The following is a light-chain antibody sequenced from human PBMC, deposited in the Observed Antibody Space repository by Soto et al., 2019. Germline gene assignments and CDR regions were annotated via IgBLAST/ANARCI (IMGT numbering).Light chain of an antibody. J-gene: IGLJ1*01. Sequence: QSALTQPASVSGSPGQSITISCTGTNSDVGGYNFVSWYQLHPGKAPELMIYDVTNRPSGVSNRFSGSKSGNTASLTISGLQAEDETDYYCASYTIYSTYVFGTGTKLTVL. CDR3: ASYTIYSTYV. V-gene: IGLV2-14*03. CDR2: DVT. CDR1: NSDVGGYNF.